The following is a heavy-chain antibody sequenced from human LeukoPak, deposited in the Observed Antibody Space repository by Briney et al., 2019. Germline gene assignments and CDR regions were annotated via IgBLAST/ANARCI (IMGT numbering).Heavy chain of an antibody. D-gene: IGHD3-10*01. CDR3: ARDPPSRPMVRGVIIRPASY. CDR2: IYYSGST. V-gene: IGHV4-39*07. Sequence: SETLSLTCTVSGGSISSSSYYWGWIRQPPGKGLEWIGSIYYSGSTYYNPSLKSRVTISVDTSKNQFSLKLSSVTAADTAVYYCARDPPSRPMVRGVIIRPASYWGQGTLVTVSS. CDR1: GGSISSSSYY. J-gene: IGHJ4*02.